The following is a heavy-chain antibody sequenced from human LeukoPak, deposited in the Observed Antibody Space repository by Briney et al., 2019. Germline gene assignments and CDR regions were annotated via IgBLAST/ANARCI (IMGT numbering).Heavy chain of an antibody. J-gene: IGHJ4*02. CDR3: ARGIPNSGYDY. Sequence: SVTVSFKASGGTFSIYAISWVRQAPGQGLEWMGRIIPIFGTANYAHKFQGRVTITTDESTSTAYMELSSLRSEDTAVYYCARGIPNSGYDYWGQGTLVTVSS. CDR1: GGTFSIYA. CDR2: IIPIFGTA. V-gene: IGHV1-69*05. D-gene: IGHD5-12*01.